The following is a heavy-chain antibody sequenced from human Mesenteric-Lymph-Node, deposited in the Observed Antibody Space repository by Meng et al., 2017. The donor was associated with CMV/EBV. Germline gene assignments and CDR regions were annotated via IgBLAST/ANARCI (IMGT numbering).Heavy chain of an antibody. CDR2: IYYGGST. Sequence: SETLSLTCTVSGGSMTNSYWSWIRLPPGKGLEWIGYIYYGGSTNPNSSLKGRVTISVDTSKNQFSLKLKSVTAADTAVYYCARAPGEGKYCIGIRCPLAFDVWGQGTMVTVSS. J-gene: IGHJ3*01. D-gene: IGHD2-2*01. CDR3: ARAPGEGKYCIGIRCPLAFDV. CDR1: GGSMTNSY. V-gene: IGHV4-59*01.